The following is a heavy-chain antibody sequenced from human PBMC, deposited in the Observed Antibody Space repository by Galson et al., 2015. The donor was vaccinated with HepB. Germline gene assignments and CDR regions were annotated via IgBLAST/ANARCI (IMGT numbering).Heavy chain of an antibody. CDR1: GYIFTSYY. CDR2: IIPILGIA. CDR3: ARVAVRGGGYFDY. J-gene: IGHJ4*02. V-gene: IGHV1-69*02. Sequence: SVKVSCKASGYIFTSYYMHWVRQAPGQGLEWMGRIIPILGIANYAQKFQGRVTITADKSTSTAYMELSSLRSEDTAVYYCARVAVRGGGYFDYWGQGTLVTVSS. D-gene: IGHD3-10*01.